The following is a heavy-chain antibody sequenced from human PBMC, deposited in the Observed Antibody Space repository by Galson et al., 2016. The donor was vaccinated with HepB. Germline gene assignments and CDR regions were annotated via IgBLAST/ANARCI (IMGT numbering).Heavy chain of an antibody. D-gene: IGHD3-22*01. CDR1: GFTFSSYA. CDR2: ISGSAGST. Sequence: SLRLSCAASGFTFSSYAMSWVRQAPEKGLEWVSGISGSAGSTYYADSVKGRFTISRDNSKNTLYLHMNSLRAVDTAVYYCARGRGYYDSTTYWGDYWGQGTLVTVSS. J-gene: IGHJ4*02. V-gene: IGHV3-23*01. CDR3: ARGRGYYDSTTYWGDY.